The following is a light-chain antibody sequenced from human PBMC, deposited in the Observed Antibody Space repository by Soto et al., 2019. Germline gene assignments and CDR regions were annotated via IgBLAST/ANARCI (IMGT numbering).Light chain of an antibody. CDR3: AAWDDSLNGLVV. Sequence: QSVLTQPPSASGTPGQRVTISCSGSNSNIGSNTANWYQQLPGTAPKLLIYSNDQRPSGVPDQFSGSKSGTSASLAISGLQSEDEADYYCAAWDDSLNGLVVFGGGTKLTVL. CDR1: NSNIGSNT. J-gene: IGLJ2*01. CDR2: SND. V-gene: IGLV1-44*01.